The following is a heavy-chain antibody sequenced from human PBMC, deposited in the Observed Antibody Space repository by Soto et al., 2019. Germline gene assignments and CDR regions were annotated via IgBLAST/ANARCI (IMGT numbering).Heavy chain of an antibody. V-gene: IGHV1-2*02. CDR3: ARVTLIAAAGTSSFYGMDV. CDR1: GYTFTGYY. J-gene: IGHJ6*02. D-gene: IGHD6-13*01. CDR2: INPNSGGT. Sequence: ASVKVSCKASGYTFTGYYMHWVRQAPGQGLEWMGWINPNSGGTNYAQKFQGRVTMTRDTSISTAYMELSRLRSDDTAVYYCARVTLIAAAGTSSFYGMDVWGQGTTVTVSS.